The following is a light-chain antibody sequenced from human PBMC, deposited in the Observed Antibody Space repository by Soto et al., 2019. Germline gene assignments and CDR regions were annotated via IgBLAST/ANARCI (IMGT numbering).Light chain of an antibody. CDR3: QQAFSAEWT. Sequence: EIVMTQSPATLSVSPEERATLSCRASQSVSSNLAWYQQKPGQAPRLLIYGTSTRATGIPARFSGSGSGTEFTLTISSLQAEDFATYFCQQAFSAEWTFGQGTKVDIK. J-gene: IGKJ1*01. CDR1: QSVSSN. V-gene: IGKV3-15*01. CDR2: GTS.